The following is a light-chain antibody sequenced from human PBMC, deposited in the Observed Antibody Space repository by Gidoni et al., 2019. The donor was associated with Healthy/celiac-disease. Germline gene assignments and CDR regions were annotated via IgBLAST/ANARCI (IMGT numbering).Light chain of an antibody. CDR1: QSLLHSNGYNY. V-gene: IGKV2-28*01. CDR3: MQALQTPYT. Sequence: DIVMTQSPLSLPVTPGEPASISCRSSQSLLHSNGYNYFDWYLQKPGQSPQLLIYLGSNRASGVPDRFSGSASDTDFTLKISRVEAEDVGVYYCMQALQTPYTFGQGTKLEIK. J-gene: IGKJ2*01. CDR2: LGS.